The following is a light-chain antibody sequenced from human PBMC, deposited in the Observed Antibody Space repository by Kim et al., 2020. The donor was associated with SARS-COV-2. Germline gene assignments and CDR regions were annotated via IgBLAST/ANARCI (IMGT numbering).Light chain of an antibody. V-gene: IGLV2-8*01. CDR3: SSYAGSKYYL. Sequence: QSALTQPPSASGSPGQSVTISCTGTSSDVGGYNYVSWYQQHPGKAPKLMIHEVSKRPSGVPDRFSGSKSANTASLTVSGLQAEDEADYYCSSYAGSKYYLFGTGTKVTVL. J-gene: IGLJ1*01. CDR1: SSDVGGYNY. CDR2: EVS.